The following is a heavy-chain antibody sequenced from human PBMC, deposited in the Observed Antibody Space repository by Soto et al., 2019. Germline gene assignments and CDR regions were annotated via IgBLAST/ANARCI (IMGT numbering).Heavy chain of an antibody. CDR2: IYYSGST. CDR3: TRGGDPYKTGH. CDR1: GGSISSYY. J-gene: IGHJ4*02. Sequence: SETLSLTCTVSGGSISSYYGSWIRQPPGKGLEWIGYIYYSGSTNYNPSLKSRVTISVDTSKNQFSLKLTSVNTADTAIYYCTRGGDPYKTGHWGQGTLVTVSS. D-gene: IGHD2-21*01. V-gene: IGHV4-59*01.